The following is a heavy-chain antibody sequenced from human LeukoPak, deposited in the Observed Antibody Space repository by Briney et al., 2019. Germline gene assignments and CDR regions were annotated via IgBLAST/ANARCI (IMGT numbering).Heavy chain of an antibody. V-gene: IGHV3-30*18. Sequence: GGSLRLSCAASGFTFSSYGMHWVRQAPGKGLEWVAVISYDGSNKYYADSVKGRFTISRDNSKNTLYLQMNSLRAEDTAVYYCAKVLSGLRFFERLSDAFDIWGQGTMVTVSS. CDR2: ISYDGSNK. CDR1: GFTFSSYG. CDR3: AKVLSGLRFFERLSDAFDI. D-gene: IGHD3-3*01. J-gene: IGHJ3*02.